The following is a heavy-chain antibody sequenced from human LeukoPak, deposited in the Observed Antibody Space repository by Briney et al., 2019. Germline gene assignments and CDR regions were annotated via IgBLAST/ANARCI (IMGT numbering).Heavy chain of an antibody. D-gene: IGHD3-22*01. J-gene: IGHJ4*02. CDR1: GGSFSDYY. CDR3: ARQSSGYYSDY. V-gene: IGHV4-34*01. CDR2: INHSGST. Sequence: SETLSLTCAVYGGSFSDYYWSWIRQPPGKGLEWIGEINHSGSTNYNPSLKSRVTISVDTSKNQFSLKLSSVTAADTAVYYCARQSSGYYSDYWGQGTLVTVSS.